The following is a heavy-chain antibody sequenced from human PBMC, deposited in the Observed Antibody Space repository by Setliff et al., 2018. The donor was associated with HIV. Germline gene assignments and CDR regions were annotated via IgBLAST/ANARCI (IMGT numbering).Heavy chain of an antibody. Sequence: SETLSLTCAVYGGSFSGSYWSWIRQPPGKGLEWIGEINHSGSTNYNPSLNSRVTMSVDKSKDQFSLRLSSVTAADTAVYYCARARRAGSGPKYFQHWGQGTLVTVSS. V-gene: IGHV4-34*01. CDR3: ARARRAGSGPKYFQH. D-gene: IGHD2-15*01. CDR2: INHSGST. CDR1: GGSFSGSY. J-gene: IGHJ1*01.